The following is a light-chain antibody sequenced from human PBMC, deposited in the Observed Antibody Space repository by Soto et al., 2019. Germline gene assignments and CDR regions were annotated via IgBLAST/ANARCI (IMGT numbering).Light chain of an antibody. J-gene: IGKJ3*01. Sequence: EIVLTQSPGTLSLSPGERATLSCRASQSVSSSYLAWYQQKPGQAPRLLIYGASSRATGIPDRFSGSGSATDFTLTISRLELEDFAVYYCQQYGSSPFTFGPGTKVDIK. CDR3: QQYGSSPFT. CDR2: GAS. V-gene: IGKV3-20*01. CDR1: QSVSSSY.